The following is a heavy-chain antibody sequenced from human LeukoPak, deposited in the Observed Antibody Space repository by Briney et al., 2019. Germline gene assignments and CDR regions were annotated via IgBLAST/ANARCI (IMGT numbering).Heavy chain of an antibody. CDR2: ISAYNGNT. J-gene: IGHJ4*02. D-gene: IGHD3-22*01. V-gene: IGHV1-18*01. Sequence: ASVKVSCKASGYTFTSYGISWVRQAPGQGLEWMGWISAYNGNTNYAQKLQGRVTMTTDTSTSTAYMELRSLRSDDTAVYYCARDLYYDSSGHNHDYWGQGTLVTVSS. CDR1: GYTFTSYG. CDR3: ARDLYYDSSGHNHDY.